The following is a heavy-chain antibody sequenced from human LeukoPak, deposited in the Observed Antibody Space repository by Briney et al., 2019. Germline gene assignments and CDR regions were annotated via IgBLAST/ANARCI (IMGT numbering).Heavy chain of an antibody. D-gene: IGHD5-18*01. J-gene: IGHJ6*03. CDR3: ARADSYADRYYYYYYYMDV. CDR2: IKQDGSEK. V-gene: IGHV3-7*01. CDR1: GFTISSYW. Sequence: GGSLRLSCAASGFTISSYWMSWVRQAPGKGLEWVANIKQDGSEKYYVDSVKGRFTISRDNAKNSLYLQMNSLRAEDTAVYYCARADSYADRYYYYYYYMDVWGKGTTVTVSS.